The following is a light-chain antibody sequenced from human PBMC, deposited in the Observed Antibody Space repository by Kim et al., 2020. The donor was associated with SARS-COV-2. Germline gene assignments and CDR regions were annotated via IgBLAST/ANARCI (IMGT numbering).Light chain of an antibody. J-gene: IGKJ1*01. CDR1: QSVSNN. V-gene: IGKV3-15*01. CDR3: QQYNNWPPWT. CDR2: GAS. Sequence: SPGERATLSGRASQSVSNNLAWYQQKPGQAPRLLIYGASTRATGIPARFSGSGSGTEFTLTISSLQSEDFAVYHCQQYNNWPPWTFGQGTKVDIK.